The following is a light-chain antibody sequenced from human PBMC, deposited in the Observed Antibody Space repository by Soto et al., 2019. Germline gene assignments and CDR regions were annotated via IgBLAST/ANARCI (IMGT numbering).Light chain of an antibody. CDR1: QDINKN. J-gene: IGKJ5*01. CDR3: QQYESLTLT. CDR2: DAS. Sequence: DIQMTQSPSSLSASVGDRVTITCEASQDINKNLIWYQQKPGKAPKLLIYDASDLETGVPSRFSGSGYGTGFTFTISSLRHEDFETYYCQQYESLTLTFGQGTRLEIK. V-gene: IGKV1-33*01.